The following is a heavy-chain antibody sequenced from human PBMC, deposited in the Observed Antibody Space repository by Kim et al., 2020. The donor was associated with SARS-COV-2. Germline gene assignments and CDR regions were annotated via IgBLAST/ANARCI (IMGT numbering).Heavy chain of an antibody. J-gene: IGHJ6*03. CDR1: GFTFSSYW. Sequence: GGSLRLSCAASGFTFSSYWMHWVRQAPGKGLVWVSRINSDGSSTSYADSVKGRFTISRDNAKNTLYLQMNSLRAEDTAVYYCARVAGFTIFGVVPGNYYYMYVWGKGTTVTVPS. CDR2: INSDGSST. V-gene: IGHV3-74*01. D-gene: IGHD3-3*01. CDR3: ARVAGFTIFGVVPGNYYYMYV.